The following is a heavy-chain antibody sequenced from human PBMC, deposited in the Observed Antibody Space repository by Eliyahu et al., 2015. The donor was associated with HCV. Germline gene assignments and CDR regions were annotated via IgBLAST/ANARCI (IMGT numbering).Heavy chain of an antibody. J-gene: IGHJ3*02. CDR2: IKSKVDGGTA. V-gene: IGHV3-15*07. Sequence: EVQLVESGGSLVKPGGSLRLSCAASGFTFTYAWMNWVRQVPGKGLGWVGRIKSKVDGGTADYAAPVKGRFIMSRYDSKNTLYLQMNNLKAEDTAVYFCTADTPGDYVREVRNDAFDIWGRGTKVTVSS. CDR3: TADTPGDYVREVRNDAFDI. D-gene: IGHD4-17*01. CDR1: GFTFTYAW.